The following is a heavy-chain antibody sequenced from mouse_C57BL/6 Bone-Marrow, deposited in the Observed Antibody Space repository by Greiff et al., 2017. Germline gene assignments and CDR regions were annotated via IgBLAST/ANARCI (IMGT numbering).Heavy chain of an antibody. J-gene: IGHJ2*01. CDR1: GFTFSDYG. CDR3: TRDGYFFDD. V-gene: IGHV5-17*01. D-gene: IGHD2-3*01. CDR2: ISSGSSSI. Sequence: EVKVVESGGGLVKPGGSLKLSCAASGFTFSDYGMHWVRQAPEKGLEWVAYISSGSSSIYYADTVKGRFTISRDNAKTTLFLQMTSLRSEDTAMYYCTRDGYFFDDWGQGTTLTVSS.